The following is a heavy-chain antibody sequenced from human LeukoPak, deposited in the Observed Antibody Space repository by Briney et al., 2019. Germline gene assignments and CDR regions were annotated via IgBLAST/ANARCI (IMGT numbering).Heavy chain of an antibody. Sequence: SETLSLTCAVSGYSITSGYYWGWVRQPPGKGLEWIGNMNHTGSSYHNPSLKSRVTISVDTSKNQFSLKLSSVTAADTAVYYCARGRRDDYNPYYFDYWGQGTLVTVSS. D-gene: IGHD5-24*01. CDR2: MNHTGSS. CDR1: GYSITSGYY. V-gene: IGHV4-38-2*01. J-gene: IGHJ4*02. CDR3: ARGRRDDYNPYYFDY.